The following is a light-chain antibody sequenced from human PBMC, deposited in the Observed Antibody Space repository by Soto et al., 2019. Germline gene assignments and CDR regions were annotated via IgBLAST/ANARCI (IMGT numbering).Light chain of an antibody. V-gene: IGLV3-21*02. CDR2: YDS. CDR3: QVWDSRNDRMI. Sequence: SYELTQPPSVSVAPGQTTRITCGGNNIGSKRVHWYQQRPGQAPVLVVYYDSDRPSGIPERFSGSNSGNTATLAISRVEAGDEADYYCQVWDSRNDRMIFGGGTKLTVL. CDR1: NIGSKR. J-gene: IGLJ2*01.